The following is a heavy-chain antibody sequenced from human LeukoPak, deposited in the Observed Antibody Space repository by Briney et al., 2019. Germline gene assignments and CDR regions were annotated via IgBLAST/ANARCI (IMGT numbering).Heavy chain of an antibody. CDR1: GFTFSSHA. Sequence: PGGSLRLSCAASGFTFSSHAMGWVRQAPGKGLEWVSAIDSGGGDTYYADSVKGRFTISRDNSKNTLYLQMNGPRAEDTAVYYCARDGHDGYNTPFDYWGQGTLVTVSS. D-gene: IGHD5-24*01. V-gene: IGHV3-23*01. J-gene: IGHJ4*02. CDR3: ARDGHDGYNTPFDY. CDR2: IDSGGGDT.